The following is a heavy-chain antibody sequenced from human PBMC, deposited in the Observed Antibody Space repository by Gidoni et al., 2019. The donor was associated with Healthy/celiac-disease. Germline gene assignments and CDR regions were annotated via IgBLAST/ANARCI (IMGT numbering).Heavy chain of an antibody. CDR1: GFTFSSYA. CDR2: ISYDGSNK. D-gene: IGHD3-3*01. CDR3: ARDGAYYDFWSGQNYLDY. J-gene: IGHJ4*02. Sequence: QVQLVESGGGVVQPGRSLRLSCAASGFTFSSYAMHWVRQAPGKGLEWVAVISYDGSNKYYADSVKGRFTISRDNSKNTLYLQMNSLRAEDTAVYYCARDGAYYDFWSGQNYLDYWGQGTLVTVSS. V-gene: IGHV3-30-3*01.